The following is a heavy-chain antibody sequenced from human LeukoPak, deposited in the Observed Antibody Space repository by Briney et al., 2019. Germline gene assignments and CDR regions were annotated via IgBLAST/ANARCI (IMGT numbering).Heavy chain of an antibody. V-gene: IGHV4-61*09. CDR1: GGSISSGSYY. Sequence: SQTLSLTCTVSGGSISSGSYYWSWIRQPAGKGLEWIGHVHTSGSTNYNPSLKSRVTMSIDTSTNQFSLKLNSLTAADTAVYYCAKEGMIRGVIDYWGQGALVTVSS. D-gene: IGHD3-10*01. J-gene: IGHJ4*02. CDR3: AKEGMIRGVIDY. CDR2: VHTSGST.